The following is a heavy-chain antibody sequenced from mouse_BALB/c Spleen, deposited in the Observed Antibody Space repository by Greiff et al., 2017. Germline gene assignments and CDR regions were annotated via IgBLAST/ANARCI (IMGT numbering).Heavy chain of an antibody. Sequence: QVQLKESGAELVRPGTSVKVSCKASGYAFTNYLIEWVKQRPGQGLEWIGVINPGSGGTNYNEKFKGKATLTADKSSSTAYMQLSSLTSDDSAVYFCARFDYDSYWGQGTLVTVSA. J-gene: IGHJ3*01. CDR2: INPGSGGT. CDR3: ARFDYDSY. V-gene: IGHV1-54*03. D-gene: IGHD2-4*01. CDR1: GYAFTNYL.